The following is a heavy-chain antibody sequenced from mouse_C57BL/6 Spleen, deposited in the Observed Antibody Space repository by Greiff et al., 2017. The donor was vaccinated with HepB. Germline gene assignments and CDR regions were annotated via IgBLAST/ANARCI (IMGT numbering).Heavy chain of an antibody. V-gene: IGHV1-82*01. D-gene: IGHD1-1*01. CDR1: GYAFSSSW. CDR3: ARHITTVVREGYFDV. CDR2: IYPGDGDT. Sequence: QVQLQQSGPELVKPGASVKISCKASGYAFSSSWMNWVKQRPGKGLEWIGRIYPGDGDTNYNGKFKGKATLTADKSSSTAYMQLSSLTSEDSSVYFCARHITTVVREGYFDVWGTGTTVTVSS. J-gene: IGHJ1*03.